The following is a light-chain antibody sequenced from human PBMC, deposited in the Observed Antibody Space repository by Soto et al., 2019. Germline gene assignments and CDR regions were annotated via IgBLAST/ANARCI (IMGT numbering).Light chain of an antibody. V-gene: IGLV1-40*01. J-gene: IGLJ3*02. Sequence: QSVLTQPPSVSGAPGQRVTISCTGSSSNIGAGYDVHWYQQLPGTAPKLLVSGDTNRPSGVPDRFSGSKSGTSASLAITGLRAEDEADYYWQSFDSSLSGWVFGGGTKLTVL. CDR1: SSNIGAGYD. CDR2: GDT. CDR3: QSFDSSLSGWV.